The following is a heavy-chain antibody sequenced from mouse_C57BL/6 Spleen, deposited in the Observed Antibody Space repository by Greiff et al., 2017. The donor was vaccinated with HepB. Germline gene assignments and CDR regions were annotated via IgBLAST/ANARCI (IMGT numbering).Heavy chain of an antibody. J-gene: IGHJ3*01. CDR2: IRLKSDNYAT. CDR3: TVPFAY. Sequence: EVMLVESGGGLVQPGGSMKLSCVASGFTFSNYWMHWVRQSPEKGLEWVAQIRLKSDNYATHYAVSVKGRFTISRDDAKSSVYLQMNNLRAEDTGIYYCTVPFAYWGQGTLVTVSA. CDR1: GFTFSNYW. V-gene: IGHV6-3*01.